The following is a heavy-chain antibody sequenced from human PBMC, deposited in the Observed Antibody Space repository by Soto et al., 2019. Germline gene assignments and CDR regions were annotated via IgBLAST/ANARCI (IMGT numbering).Heavy chain of an antibody. CDR1: GFIFTDYA. CDR2: IGGRGNSA. Sequence: GGSLRLSCAASGFIFTDYAMNWVRQAPGKGLEWVSVIGGRGNSAYYADSVQGRFTISRDNSKKTLSLQMSSLTADDTAIYYCVREGRGSFDFWGRGTMVTVSS. D-gene: IGHD5-12*01. CDR3: VREGRGSFDF. J-gene: IGHJ3*01. V-gene: IGHV3-23*01.